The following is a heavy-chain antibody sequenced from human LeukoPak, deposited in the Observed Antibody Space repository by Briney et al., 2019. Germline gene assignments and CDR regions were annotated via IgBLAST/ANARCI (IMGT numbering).Heavy chain of an antibody. J-gene: IGHJ4*02. V-gene: IGHV4-34*01. CDR2: INHSGYT. CDR1: GVSFNDYY. Sequence: SETLSLTCAVSGVSFNDYYWSWVRQAPGRGLEWIGEINHSGYTNDSPSLKSRVTLSIDTSRNQFSLNLRSVTVADTGIYYCTRMTTGHDYWGQGTLVTVSS. CDR3: TRMTTGHDY. D-gene: IGHD4-17*01.